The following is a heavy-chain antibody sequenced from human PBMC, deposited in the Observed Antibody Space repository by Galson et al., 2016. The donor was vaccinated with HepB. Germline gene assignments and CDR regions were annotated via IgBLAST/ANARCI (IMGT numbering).Heavy chain of an antibody. CDR3: ARDRSNYDFWSGYMPDYYFDY. D-gene: IGHD3-3*01. Sequence: SLRLSCAASGFTFSDFSMNWVRQAPGKGLEWVSSISSGSRDIYYADSVKGRFTISRDNAKNPLYLQMNSLRAEDTAVYYCARDRSNYDFWSGYMPDYYFDYWGQGTRVTVSS. CDR2: ISSGSRDI. V-gene: IGHV3-21*01. J-gene: IGHJ4*02. CDR1: GFTFSDFS.